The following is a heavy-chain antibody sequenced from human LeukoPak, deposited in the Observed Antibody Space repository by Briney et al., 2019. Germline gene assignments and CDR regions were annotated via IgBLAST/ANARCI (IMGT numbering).Heavy chain of an antibody. J-gene: IGHJ4*02. CDR1: GAHTSHKY. D-gene: IGHD6-19*01. V-gene: IGHV4-59*08. CDR2: IYNGRTT. CDR3: AQTTGWPGFDF. Sequence: PSETLSLTCSASGAHTSHKYWSWIRQSPGRTLEWIGHIYNGRTTKYNPSLTSRVTISVNTPKNQFSLSLTSVTAADTAMYYCAQTTGWPGFDFWGPGALVTVSS.